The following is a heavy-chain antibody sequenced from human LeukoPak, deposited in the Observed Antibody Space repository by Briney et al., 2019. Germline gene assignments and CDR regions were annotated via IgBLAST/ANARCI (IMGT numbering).Heavy chain of an antibody. CDR3: ARDGRLTIFVRGIITEGSPPKN. CDR2: INPKTGGT. D-gene: IGHD3-10*01. Sequence: GASVKVSCKASGYTFTDSYMHWARQAPGQGLEWMGWINPKTGGTNYAQRFQGRVTMTRDTSIRTAYMELNSLRSDDTAVYYCARDGRLTIFVRGIITEGSPPKNWGQGTLVTVSS. CDR1: GYTFTDSY. J-gene: IGHJ4*02. V-gene: IGHV1-2*02.